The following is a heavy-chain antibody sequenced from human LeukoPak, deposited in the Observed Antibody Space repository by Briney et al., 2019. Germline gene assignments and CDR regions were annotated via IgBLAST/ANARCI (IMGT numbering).Heavy chain of an antibody. V-gene: IGHV4-31*03. J-gene: IGHJ6*03. CDR3: ARTKMKQNYYYYMDV. CDR1: SGSNSIGDYY. Sequence: PSETLSLTCTVSSGSNSIGDYYWSWIRQHPGKGLEWIGCIYYSGSTYDNPSLKSRVTISVDTSKNQFSLNLSSVTAADTAVYYCARTKMKQNYYYYMDVWGKGTTVTVSS. CDR2: IYYSGST. D-gene: IGHD1/OR15-1a*01.